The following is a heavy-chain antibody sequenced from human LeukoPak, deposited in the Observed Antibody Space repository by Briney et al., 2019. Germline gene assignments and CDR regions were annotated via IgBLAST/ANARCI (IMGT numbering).Heavy chain of an antibody. Sequence: ASVKVSCKASGYTFNGYYIHWVRQAPGQGLEWMGWINPNSGGTHYAQKFQGTVTMTRDTSISTAYMELSRLRSDETAIYYCARRYTNSWYDTDYWGQGTLVTVSS. CDR1: GYTFNGYY. CDR2: INPNSGGT. V-gene: IGHV1-2*02. J-gene: IGHJ4*02. CDR3: ARRYTNSWYDTDY. D-gene: IGHD6-13*01.